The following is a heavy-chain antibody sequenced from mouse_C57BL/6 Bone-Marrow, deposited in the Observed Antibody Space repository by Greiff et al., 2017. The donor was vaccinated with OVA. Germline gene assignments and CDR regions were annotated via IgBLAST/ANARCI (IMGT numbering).Heavy chain of an antibody. CDR1: GYTFTSYW. V-gene: IGHV1-69*01. J-gene: IGHJ3*01. CDR2: IDPSDSYT. CDR3: ARERNYQTWCAY. Sequence: QVQLQQSGAELVMPGASVKLSCKASGYTFTSYWMHWVKQRPGQGLEWIGEIDPSDSYTNYNQKFKGKSTLTVDKSSSTAYMQLSSLTSEDSAVYYCARERNYQTWCAYWGQGTLVTVSA. D-gene: IGHD2-1*01.